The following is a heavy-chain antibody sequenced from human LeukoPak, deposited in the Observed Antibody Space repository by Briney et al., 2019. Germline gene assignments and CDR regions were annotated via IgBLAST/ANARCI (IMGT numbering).Heavy chain of an antibody. J-gene: IGHJ6*03. Sequence: PGGSLRLSCAASGFTFSSYWMHWLRQARGKGLVGVSRIDSDGSSPSYADSVKGRFTISRDNAKNTLYLQMNSRRAEDTAVYYCARARGYYYYMDVWGKGTTVTVSS. V-gene: IGHV3-74*01. CDR2: IDSDGSSP. CDR1: GFTFSSYW. CDR3: ARARGYYYYMDV.